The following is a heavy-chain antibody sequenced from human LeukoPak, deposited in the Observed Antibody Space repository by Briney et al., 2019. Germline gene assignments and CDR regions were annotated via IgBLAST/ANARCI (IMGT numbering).Heavy chain of an antibody. CDR1: GFTFDDYG. CDR2: INWNGGST. J-gene: IGHJ6*03. Sequence: GGSLRLSCAASGFTFDDYGMSWVRQAPGKGLEWVSGINWNGGSTGYADSVKCRFTISRDNAKNSLYLQMNSLRAEDTALYYCARDFPDGYNYEIPSGYYYYMDVWGKGTTVTVSS. D-gene: IGHD5-24*01. CDR3: ARDFPDGYNYEIPSGYYYYMDV. V-gene: IGHV3-20*04.